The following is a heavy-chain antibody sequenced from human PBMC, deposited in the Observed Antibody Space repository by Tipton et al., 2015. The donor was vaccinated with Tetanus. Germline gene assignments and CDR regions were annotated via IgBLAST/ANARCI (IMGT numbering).Heavy chain of an antibody. V-gene: IGHV1-18*01. CDR1: GYTFTSYG. Sequence: QLVQSGPEVRKPGASVKVSCKASGYTFTSYGISWVRQAPGQGLEWMGWISAYNGNTNYAQKLQGRVTMTTDTSTSTAYMELRSLRSDDTAVYYCARDTAVAGGPHSSTDAFDIWGQGTMVTVSS. J-gene: IGHJ3*02. D-gene: IGHD6-19*01. CDR3: ARDTAVAGGPHSSTDAFDI. CDR2: ISAYNGNT.